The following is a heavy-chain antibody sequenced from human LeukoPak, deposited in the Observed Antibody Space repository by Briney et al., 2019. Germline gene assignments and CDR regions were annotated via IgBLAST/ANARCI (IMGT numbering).Heavy chain of an antibody. V-gene: IGHV4-38-2*02. CDR3: AREPHYDSSGYDDY. CDR2: INHSGST. CDR1: GYSISSGYY. J-gene: IGHJ4*02. D-gene: IGHD3-22*01. Sequence: SETLSLTCTVSGYSISSGYYWGWIRQPPGKGLEWIGEINHSGSTNYYPSLKSRVTISVDTSKNQFSLKLSSVTAADTAVYYCAREPHYDSSGYDDYWGQGTLVTVSS.